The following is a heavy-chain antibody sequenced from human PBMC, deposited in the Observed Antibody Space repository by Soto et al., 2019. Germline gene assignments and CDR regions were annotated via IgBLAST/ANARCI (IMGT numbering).Heavy chain of an antibody. Sequence: GGSLRLSCAASGFTFSSYAMSWVRQAPGKGLEWVSAISGSGGSTYYADSVKGRFTISRDNSKNTLYLQMNSLRAEDTAVYYCAKDHRSGWQSYYYDGMDVRGQGTTVTVS. V-gene: IGHV3-23*01. CDR2: ISGSGGST. J-gene: IGHJ6*02. CDR1: GFTFSSYA. D-gene: IGHD6-19*01. CDR3: AKDHRSGWQSYYYDGMDV.